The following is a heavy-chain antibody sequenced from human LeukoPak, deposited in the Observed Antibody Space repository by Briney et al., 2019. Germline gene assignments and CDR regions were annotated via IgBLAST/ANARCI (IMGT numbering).Heavy chain of an antibody. J-gene: IGHJ4*02. Sequence: ASVKVSCKASGYTFTSYGISWVRQAPGQGLEWMGWISAYNGNTNYAQKLQGRVTMTTDTSTSTAYMELRSLRSDDTAVYYCARGSYYYDSSGYYRAPFDYWGQGTPVTVSS. CDR1: GYTFTSYG. CDR3: ARGSYYYDSSGYYRAPFDY. CDR2: ISAYNGNT. V-gene: IGHV1-18*01. D-gene: IGHD3-22*01.